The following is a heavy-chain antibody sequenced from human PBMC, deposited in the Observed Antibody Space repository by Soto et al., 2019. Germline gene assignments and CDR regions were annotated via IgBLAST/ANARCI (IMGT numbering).Heavy chain of an antibody. V-gene: IGHV4-59*01. Sequence: SETLSLTCTASGGSISSYYWSWIRQPPGKGLEWIGYIYYSGSTNYNPSLKSRVTISVDTSKNQFSLKLSSVTAADTAVYYCARDSLEGDFWSGYYRMDVWGKGTTVTVSS. CDR3: ARDSLEGDFWSGYYRMDV. J-gene: IGHJ6*04. CDR1: GGSISSYY. D-gene: IGHD3-3*01. CDR2: IYYSGST.